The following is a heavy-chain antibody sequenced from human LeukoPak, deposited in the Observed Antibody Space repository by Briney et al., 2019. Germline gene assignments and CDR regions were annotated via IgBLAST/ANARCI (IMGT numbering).Heavy chain of an antibody. CDR1: GFIFGNYY. Sequence: SGGSLRLSCEASGFIFGNYYMSWVRQAPGKGLEWVAAINGTGSTTYHADSVKGRFTISRDNSKNTLYLQMNSLRSEDTATYYCCDGMDVWGQGTTVAVSS. V-gene: IGHV3-23*01. J-gene: IGHJ6*02. CDR3: CDGMDV. CDR2: INGTGSTT.